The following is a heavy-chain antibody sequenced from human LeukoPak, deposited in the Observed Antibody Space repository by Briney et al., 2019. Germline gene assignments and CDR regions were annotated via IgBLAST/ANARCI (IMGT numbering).Heavy chain of an antibody. CDR2: INPNSGGT. D-gene: IGHD2-2*01. J-gene: IGHJ5*02. V-gene: IGHV1-2*02. CDR3: ARDSYCRGINCYAFDP. Sequence: ASVKVSCKASGYTFTCYYMHWVRQAPGQGLEWMGWINPNSGGTNYAQKFQGRVTMTRDTSITTAYMELSRLRSDDTAVYFCARDSYCRGINCYAFDPWGQGTLVTV. CDR1: GYTFTCYY.